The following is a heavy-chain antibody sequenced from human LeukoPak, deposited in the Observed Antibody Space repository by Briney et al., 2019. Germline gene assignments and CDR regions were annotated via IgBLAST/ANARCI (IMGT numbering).Heavy chain of an antibody. D-gene: IGHD6-13*01. J-gene: IGHJ6*02. V-gene: IGHV1-18*01. Sequence: ASVKVSCKASGYTFTSYGISWVRQAPGQGLEWMGWISAYNGNTNYAQKLQGRVTMTTDTSTSTAYMELRSLRSDDTAVYYCAREFGAAAAGGRQDYYYYGMDVWGQGTTVTVSS. CDR3: AREFGAAAAGGRQDYYYYGMDV. CDR2: ISAYNGNT. CDR1: GYTFTSYG.